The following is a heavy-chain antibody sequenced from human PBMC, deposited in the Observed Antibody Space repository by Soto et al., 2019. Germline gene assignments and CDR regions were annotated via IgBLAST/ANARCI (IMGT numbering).Heavy chain of an antibody. CDR3: ERRVTIFGVVIDWFDP. Sequence: ASVKVSCKASGYTFTSYDINWVRQATGQGLEWMGWMNPNSGNTGYAQKFQGRVTMTRNTSISTAYMELSSLRSEDTAVYYCERRVTIFGVVIDWFDPWGQGTLVTVSS. CDR2: MNPNSGNT. D-gene: IGHD3-3*01. V-gene: IGHV1-8*01. CDR1: GYTFTSYD. J-gene: IGHJ5*02.